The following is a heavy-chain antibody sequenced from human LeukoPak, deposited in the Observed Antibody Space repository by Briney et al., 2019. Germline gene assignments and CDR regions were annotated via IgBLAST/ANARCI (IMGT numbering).Heavy chain of an antibody. V-gene: IGHV3-23*01. CDR1: GFTFSSYA. CDR2: ISGSGGST. Sequence: GGSLRLSCAASGFTFSSYAMSWVRQAPGKGLEWVSAISGSGGSTYYADSVKGRFTISRDNSKNTLYLQMNSLRAEDTAVYYCAKSVSAVVVAVPTEGYYYYYMDVWGKGTTVTVSS. J-gene: IGHJ6*03. CDR3: AKSVSAVVVAVPTEGYYYYYMDV. D-gene: IGHD2-15*01.